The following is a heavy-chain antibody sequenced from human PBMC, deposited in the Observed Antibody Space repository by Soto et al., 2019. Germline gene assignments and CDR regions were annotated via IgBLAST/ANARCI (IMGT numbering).Heavy chain of an antibody. CDR3: ARLTKGGVVPAAIRWFDP. V-gene: IGHV1-8*01. CDR1: GYTFTSYD. D-gene: IGHD2-2*01. CDR2: MNPNSGNT. J-gene: IGHJ5*02. Sequence: ASVKVSCKASGYTFTSYDINWVRQATGQGLEWMGWMNPNSGNTGYAQKFQGRATMTRNTSISTAYMELSSPRSEDTAVYYCARLTKGGVVPAAIRWFDPRGQGTLVTVSS.